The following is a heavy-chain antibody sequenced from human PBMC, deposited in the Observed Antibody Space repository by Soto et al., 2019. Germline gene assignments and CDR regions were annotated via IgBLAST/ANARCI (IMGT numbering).Heavy chain of an antibody. J-gene: IGHJ4*02. CDR2: IFHDGTA. CDR3: ARLVYDTRLNYMYFDF. V-gene: IGHV4-4*02. CDR1: GVSLTSGNW. Sequence: NPSETLSLTCAVSGVSLTSGNWWTWVRQSPQRGLEYIGEIFHDGTANYYPSFERRVAMSVDTSRNQFSLKLTSVTAADTAVYFRARLVYDTRLNYMYFDFWGPGTLVTVSS. D-gene: IGHD3-10*01.